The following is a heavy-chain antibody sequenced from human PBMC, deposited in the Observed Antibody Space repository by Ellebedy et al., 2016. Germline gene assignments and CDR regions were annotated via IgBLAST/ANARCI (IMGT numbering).Heavy chain of an antibody. Sequence: GGSLRLXCAASGFTFRTYAMNWVRQAPGKGLEWVSHFGSGTHYAESVKGRFTISRDNSKNTLYLQMNSLTAEDTAVYFCAKDRVSGNGVFDPFDVWGQGTLVIVSS. J-gene: IGHJ3*01. CDR1: GFTFRTYA. CDR2: FGSGT. V-gene: IGHV3-23*01. D-gene: IGHD2-8*01. CDR3: AKDRVSGNGVFDPFDV.